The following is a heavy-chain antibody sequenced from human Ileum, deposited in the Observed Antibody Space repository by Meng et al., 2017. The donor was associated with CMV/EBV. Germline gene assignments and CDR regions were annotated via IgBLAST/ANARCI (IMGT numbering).Heavy chain of an antibody. Sequence: QLQESGPGLVKPSETLSLTCTASGGSVNRKTYYWGWIRQPPGKSLEWIGTIFDSGSAFYNPSLQSRVSVSIDMSRNQLSLSLSSVTAADTAVYYCVRDHGSSSWFFYWGQGTLVTVSS. CDR3: VRDHGSSSWFFY. CDR2: IFDSGSA. CDR1: GGSVNRKTYY. V-gene: IGHV4-39*07. D-gene: IGHD6-13*01. J-gene: IGHJ4*02.